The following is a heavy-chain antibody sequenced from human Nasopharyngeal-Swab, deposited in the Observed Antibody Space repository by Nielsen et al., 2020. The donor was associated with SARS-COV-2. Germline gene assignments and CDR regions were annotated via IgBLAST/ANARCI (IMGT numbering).Heavy chain of an antibody. V-gene: IGHV3-13*04. J-gene: IGHJ6*02. Sequence: GGSLRLSCAASGFTFSSYDMHWVRHATGKGLEWVSSIGTGGDTYYPGAVKGRFTISRENAKNSLYLQLNSLRAGDTAVYYCARAGRVAYYDFWSRYYPPYNYYGMDVWGQGTTVTVSS. CDR3: ARAGRVAYYDFWSRYYPPYNYYGMDV. D-gene: IGHD3-3*01. CDR2: IGTGGDT. CDR1: GFTFSSYD.